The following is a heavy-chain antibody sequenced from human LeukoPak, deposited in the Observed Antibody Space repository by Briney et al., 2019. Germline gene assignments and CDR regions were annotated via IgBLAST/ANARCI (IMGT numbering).Heavy chain of an antibody. CDR3: ARFTGAPRAAFDI. D-gene: IGHD1-14*01. CDR2: IYPGDSDT. CDR1: GYSFTSYY. Sequence: GESLKISCKGSGYSFTSYYIAWVRQMPGKGLEWMGIIYPGDSDTRYSPSFQGQVTISADKSISTAYPQWSSLKASDTAMYYCARFTGAPRAAFDIWGQGTMVTVSS. V-gene: IGHV5-51*01. J-gene: IGHJ3*02.